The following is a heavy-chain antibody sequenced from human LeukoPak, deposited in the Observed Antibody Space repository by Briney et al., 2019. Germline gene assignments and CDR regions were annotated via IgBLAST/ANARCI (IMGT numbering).Heavy chain of an antibody. CDR1: GGSISSSSYY. Sequence: SETLSLTCTVSGGSISSSSYYWGWIRQPPGKGLEWIGSIYYSGSTYYNPSLKSRVTISVDTSKNQFSLKLSSVTAADTAVYYCARRSGTSKTFDYWGQGTLVTVSP. J-gene: IGHJ4*02. CDR3: ARRSGTSKTFDY. V-gene: IGHV4-39*01. CDR2: IYYSGST. D-gene: IGHD1-1*01.